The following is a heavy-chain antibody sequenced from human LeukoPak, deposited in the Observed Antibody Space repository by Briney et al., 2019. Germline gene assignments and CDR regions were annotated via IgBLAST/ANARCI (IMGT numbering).Heavy chain of an antibody. CDR3: ARGDRITGTTGTASDY. D-gene: IGHD1-7*01. V-gene: IGHV4-34*01. J-gene: IGHJ4*02. CDR2: INHSGST. CDR1: GGSFSGYY. Sequence: SETLSLTCAVYGGSFSGYYWSWIRQPPGKGLEWIGEINHSGSTNYNPSLKSRSTISVDTSKNQFSLKLSSVTAADTAVYYCARGDRITGTTGTASDYWGQGTLVTVSS.